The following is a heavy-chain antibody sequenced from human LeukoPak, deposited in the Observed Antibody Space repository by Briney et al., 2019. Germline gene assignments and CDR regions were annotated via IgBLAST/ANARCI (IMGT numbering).Heavy chain of an antibody. CDR3: ARRHSSGWYPGAFDI. D-gene: IGHD6-19*01. CDR2: IYYSGST. J-gene: IGHJ3*02. Sequence: SETLSLTCTVSGGSISSYYWSWIRQPPGKGLEWIGYIYYSGSTNYNPSLKSRVTISVDTSKNQFSLKLSSVTAADTAVYYCARRHSSGWYPGAFDIWGQGTMVTVSS. V-gene: IGHV4-59*08. CDR1: GGSISSYY.